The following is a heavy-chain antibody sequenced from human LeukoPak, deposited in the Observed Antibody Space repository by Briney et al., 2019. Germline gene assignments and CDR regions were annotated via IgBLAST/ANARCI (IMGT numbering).Heavy chain of an antibody. V-gene: IGHV3-33*01. D-gene: IGHD3-10*01. J-gene: IGHJ4*02. Sequence: GGSLRLSCAASGFTFSSYGMHRVRQAPGKGLEWVAVIWYDGSNKYYADSVKGRFTISRDNSKNTLYLQMNSLRAEDTAVYYCARGLIMDGSGSYYDYWGQGTLVTVSS. CDR2: IWYDGSNK. CDR1: GFTFSSYG. CDR3: ARGLIMDGSGSYYDY.